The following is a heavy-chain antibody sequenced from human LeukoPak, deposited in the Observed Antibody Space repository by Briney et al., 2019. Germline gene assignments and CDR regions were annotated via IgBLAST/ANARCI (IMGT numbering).Heavy chain of an antibody. J-gene: IGHJ4*02. D-gene: IGHD1-26*01. Sequence: SETLSLTCTVSGGSISSFYWSWIRQPPGKGLEWIGYIYYIGSTNYNPSLKSRVTISVDTSKHQFPLKLSSVTVADTDVYYCVRALREGGATTLDYWGQGTLVTVSS. CDR2: IYYIGST. CDR3: VRALREGGATTLDY. CDR1: GGSISSFY. V-gene: IGHV4-59*01.